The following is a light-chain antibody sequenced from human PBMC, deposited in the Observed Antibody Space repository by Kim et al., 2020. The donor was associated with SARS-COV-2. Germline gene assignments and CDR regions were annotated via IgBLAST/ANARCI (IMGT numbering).Light chain of an antibody. Sequence: QSVLTQPPSVSGAPGQRVTISCTGSSSNIGAGYDVHWYQQLPGTAPKLLIYGNSNRPSGVPDRFSGSKSGTSASLAITGLQAEDEADYYCQTYDSSLSGSGVFGGGTQLNVL. V-gene: IGLV1-40*01. CDR3: QTYDSSLSGSGV. CDR1: SSNIGAGYD. J-gene: IGLJ2*01. CDR2: GNS.